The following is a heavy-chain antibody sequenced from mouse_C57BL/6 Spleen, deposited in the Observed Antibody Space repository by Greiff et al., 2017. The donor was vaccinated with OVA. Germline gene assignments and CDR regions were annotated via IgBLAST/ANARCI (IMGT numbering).Heavy chain of an antibody. J-gene: IGHJ4*01. V-gene: IGHV1-22*01. CDR1: GYTFTDYN. Sequence: VQLQQSGPELVKPGASVKMSCKASGYTFTDYNMHWVKQSHGKSLEWIGYINPNNGGTSYNQKFKGKATLTVNKSSSTAYMELRSLTSEDSAVYYCARNYGTLYYYAMDYWGQGTSVTVSS. CDR3: ARNYGTLYYYAMDY. D-gene: IGHD1-1*01. CDR2: INPNNGGT.